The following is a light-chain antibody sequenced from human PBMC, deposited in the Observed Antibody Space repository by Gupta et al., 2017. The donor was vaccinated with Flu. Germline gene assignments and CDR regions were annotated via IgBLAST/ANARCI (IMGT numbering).Light chain of an antibody. J-gene: IGKJ1*01. CDR1: QNVDNW. CDR2: QAS. V-gene: IGKV1-5*03. CDR3: QQYKSFSWT. Sequence: DIQMTQSPSTLSASVGDRVTITRRASQNVDNWLAWYQQKPGKAPNLVIFQASSLESGVPSRFSGSGSGTEFTLTISSLQPDDFATYYCQQYKSFSWTFGQGTKVEIK.